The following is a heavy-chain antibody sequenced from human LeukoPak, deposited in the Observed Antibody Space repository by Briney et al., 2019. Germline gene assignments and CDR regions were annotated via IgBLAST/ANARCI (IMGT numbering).Heavy chain of an antibody. CDR2: ISYDGSNK. J-gene: IGHJ4*02. V-gene: IGHV3-30*18. D-gene: IGHD3-9*01. CDR3: AKGRSDNIRYFDWLPDYFDY. CDR1: GFTFSSYG. Sequence: PGGSLRPSCAASGFTFSSYGMHWVRQAPGKGLEWVAVISYDGSNKYYADSVKGRFTISRDNSKNTLYLQMNSLRAEDTAVYYCAKGRSDNIRYFDWLPDYFDYWGQGTLVTVSS.